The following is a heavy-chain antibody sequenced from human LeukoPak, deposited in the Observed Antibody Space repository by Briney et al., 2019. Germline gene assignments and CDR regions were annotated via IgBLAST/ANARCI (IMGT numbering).Heavy chain of an antibody. CDR1: GGSFSGYY. J-gene: IGHJ4*02. CDR2: INHSGST. CDR3: ARGSATVTN. D-gene: IGHD4-17*01. V-gene: IGHV4-34*01. Sequence: SETLSLTCAVYGGSFSGYYWSWIRQPPGKGLEWIGEINHSGSTNYNPSLKSRVTMSVGTSKNQFSLRLSSVTAADTAMYYCARGSATVTNWGQGTLVTVSS.